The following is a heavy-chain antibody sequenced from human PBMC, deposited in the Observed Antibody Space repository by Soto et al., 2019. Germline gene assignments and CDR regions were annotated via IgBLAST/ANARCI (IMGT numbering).Heavy chain of an antibody. D-gene: IGHD5-12*01. Sequence: SETLSLTCAVCGGSFSGYYWSWIRQPPGKGLEWIGEINHSGSTNYNPSLKSRVTISVDTSKNQFSLKLSSVTAADTAVYYCARGARPCLRYTSNFDYWGQGTLVTVSS. J-gene: IGHJ4*02. CDR3: ARGARPCLRYTSNFDY. CDR1: GGSFSGYY. CDR2: INHSGST. V-gene: IGHV4-34*01.